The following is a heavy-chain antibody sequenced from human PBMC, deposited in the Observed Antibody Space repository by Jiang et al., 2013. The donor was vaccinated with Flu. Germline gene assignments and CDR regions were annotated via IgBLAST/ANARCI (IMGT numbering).Heavy chain of an antibody. CDR2: IYWNDDK. CDR1: GFSLSTSGVG. Sequence: KPTQTLTLTCTFSGFSLSTSGVGVGWIRQPPGKALEWLALIYWNDDKRYSPSLRSRLTITRDTSKSQLVLTMTNMDPVDTATYYCVHRQYDSSGERFDYWGQGTLVTVSS. J-gene: IGHJ4*02. D-gene: IGHD3-22*01. CDR3: VHRQYDSSGERFDY. V-gene: IGHV2-5*01.